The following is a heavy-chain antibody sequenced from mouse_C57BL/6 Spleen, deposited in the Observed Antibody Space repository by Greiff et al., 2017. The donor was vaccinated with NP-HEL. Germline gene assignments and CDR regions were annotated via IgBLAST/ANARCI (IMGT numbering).Heavy chain of an antibody. CDR2: IYPGDGDT. CDR3: ARKLRGTNYAMDY. V-gene: IGHV1-80*01. Sequence: VQLQQSGAELVKPGASVKISCKASGYAFSSYWMNWVKQRPGKGLEWIGQIYPGDGDTNYNGKFKGKATLTADKSSSTAYMQLSSLTSEDSAVYFCARKLRGTNYAMDYWGQGTSVTVSS. D-gene: IGHD2-4*01. CDR1: GYAFSSYW. J-gene: IGHJ4*01.